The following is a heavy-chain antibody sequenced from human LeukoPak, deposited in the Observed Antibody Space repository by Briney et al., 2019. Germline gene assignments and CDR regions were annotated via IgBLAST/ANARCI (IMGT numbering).Heavy chain of an antibody. J-gene: IGHJ4*02. CDR2: ISYDGSNK. Sequence: GGSLRLSCAASGFTFSSYAMPWVRQAPGKGLEWVAVISYDGSNKYYADSVKGRFTISRDNSKNTLYLQMNSLRAEDTAVYYCARSGYSSSWYGSRLYYFDYWGQGTLVTVSS. D-gene: IGHD6-13*01. CDR3: ARSGYSSSWYGSRLYYFDY. CDR1: GFTFSSYA. V-gene: IGHV3-30-3*01.